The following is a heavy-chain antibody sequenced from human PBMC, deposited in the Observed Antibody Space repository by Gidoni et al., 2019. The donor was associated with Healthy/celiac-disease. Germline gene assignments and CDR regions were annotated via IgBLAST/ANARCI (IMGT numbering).Heavy chain of an antibody. J-gene: IGHJ6*02. CDR1: GFTFSSYA. Sequence: GFTFSSYAMHWVRQAPGKGLEWVAVISYDGSNKYYADSVKGRFTISRDNSKNTLYLQMNSLRAEDTAVYYCARDGGPDSSGLYYYYGMDVWGQGTTVTVSS. D-gene: IGHD3-22*01. CDR3: ARDGGPDSSGLYYYYGMDV. CDR2: ISYDGSNK. V-gene: IGHV3-30-3*01.